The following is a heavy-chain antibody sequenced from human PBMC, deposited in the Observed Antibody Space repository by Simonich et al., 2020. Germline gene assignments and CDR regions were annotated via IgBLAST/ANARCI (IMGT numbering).Heavy chain of an antibody. CDR2: IVTAGDT. CDR1: GFTFSSYD. CDR3: ARGGYSGSYNWFDP. Sequence: EVQLVESGGGLVQPGGSLRLSCAASGFTFSSYDRHWVRQATGKGLGWVTAIVTAGDTYYPGSVKGRFTISRENAKNSLYLQMNSLRAGDTAVYYCARGGYSGSYNWFDPWGQGTLVTVSS. D-gene: IGHD1-26*01. V-gene: IGHV3-13*01. J-gene: IGHJ5*02.